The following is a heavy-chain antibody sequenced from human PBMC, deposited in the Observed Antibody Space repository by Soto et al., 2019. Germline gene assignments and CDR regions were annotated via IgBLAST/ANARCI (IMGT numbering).Heavy chain of an antibody. CDR1: GGSISSYY. Sequence: PSLTCTVSGGSISSYYWSWIRQPPGKGLEWIGYIYYTGSTNYNPSLKSRVTISVDTSKNQFSLKVTSVTAADTAVYYCARSVGTGGNYYYGMDVWGQGTTVTVSS. D-gene: IGHD3-10*01. CDR2: IYYTGST. CDR3: ARSVGTGGNYYYGMDV. J-gene: IGHJ6*02. V-gene: IGHV4-59*01.